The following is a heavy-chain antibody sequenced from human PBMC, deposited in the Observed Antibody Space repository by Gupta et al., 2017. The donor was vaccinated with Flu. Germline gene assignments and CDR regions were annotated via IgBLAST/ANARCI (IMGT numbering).Heavy chain of an antibody. CDR2: ISSSSSYI. D-gene: IGHD5-12*01. J-gene: IGHJ4*02. CDR3: ARDRRNSGYDNFKYYFDY. Sequence: EVQLVESGGGLVKPGGSLRLSCAASGFPFCSYSMNWVRQAPGKGLEWVSSISSSSSYIYYADSVKGRFTISRDNAKNSLYLQMNSLRAEDTAVYYCARDRRNSGYDNFKYYFDYWGQGTLVTVSS. CDR1: GFPFCSYS. V-gene: IGHV3-21*01.